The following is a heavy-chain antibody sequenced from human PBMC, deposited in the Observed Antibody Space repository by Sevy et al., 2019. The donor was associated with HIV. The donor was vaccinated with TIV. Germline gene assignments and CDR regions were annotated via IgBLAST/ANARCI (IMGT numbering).Heavy chain of an antibody. Sequence: ASMKVSCKASGGTFSSYAISWVRQAPGQGLEWMGGIIPIFGTANYAQKFQGRVTITADKYTSTAYMEPSSLRSEDTAVYYCARGKGSSWYWFDYWGQGTLVTVSS. CDR3: ARGKGSSWYWFDY. CDR2: IIPIFGTA. D-gene: IGHD6-13*01. CDR1: GGTFSSYA. V-gene: IGHV1-69*06. J-gene: IGHJ5*01.